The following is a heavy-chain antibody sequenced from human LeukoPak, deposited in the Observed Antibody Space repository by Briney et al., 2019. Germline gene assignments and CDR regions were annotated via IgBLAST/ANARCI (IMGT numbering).Heavy chain of an antibody. CDR3: ARILDSAWGELGY. D-gene: IGHD6-19*01. J-gene: IGHJ4*02. CDR2: ISTSRSYI. CDR1: GFTFRSYS. Sequence: GGSLRLSCAASGFTFRSYSMNWVRQAPGKGLEWVSSISTSRSYIYYADSVKGRFTISRDNAKNSLYLQMNSLRAEDTAVYYCARILDSAWGELGYWGQGTLVTVSS. V-gene: IGHV3-21*01.